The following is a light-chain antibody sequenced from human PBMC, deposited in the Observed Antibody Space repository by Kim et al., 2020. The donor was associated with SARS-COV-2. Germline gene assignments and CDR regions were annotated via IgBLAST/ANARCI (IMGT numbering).Light chain of an antibody. CDR2: DVS. CDR3: SSYTSSSTRV. J-gene: IGLJ3*02. CDR1: SSDVGGYNY. V-gene: IGLV2-14*03. Sequence: QSALTQPASVSGSPGQSITISCTGTSSDVGGYNYVSWYQQHPGKAPKLMIYDVSNRPSGVSNRFSGSKSGNTASLTISGLQAEDEADYYCSSYTSSSTRVLGGGTQLTV.